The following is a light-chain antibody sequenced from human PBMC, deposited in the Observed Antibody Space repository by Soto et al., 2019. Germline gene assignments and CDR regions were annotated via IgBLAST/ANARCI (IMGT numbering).Light chain of an antibody. CDR2: GPS. J-gene: IGKJ5*01. CDR3: QHYGTSPFT. CDR1: QSISSSY. Sequence: EIVLTHSPGTLSLSPGERATLSCRASQSISSSYLAWYQQKSGQAPRLLIYGPSNMATGIPDRFSGSGSGTDFTLTISSLEPEDFAVYFCQHYGTSPFTFGQGTRLEIK. V-gene: IGKV3-20*01.